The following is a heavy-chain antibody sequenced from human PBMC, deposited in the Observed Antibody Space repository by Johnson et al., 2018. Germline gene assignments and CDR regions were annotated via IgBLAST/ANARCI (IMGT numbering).Heavy chain of an antibody. CDR2: ISSGGSTI. V-gene: IGHV3-11*04. D-gene: IGHD3-22*01. CDR1: GFTFSDYY. CDR3: AKDLSMIVTNDAFDL. J-gene: IGHJ3*01. Sequence: VQLVESGGGLVKPGGSLRLSCAASGFTFSDYYMTWIRQAPGKGLEWVSYISSGGSTIYYGDAVQGRFTVSRDNAKNSLYLQMNSLRAEDTAVDYCAKDLSMIVTNDAFDLWGQGTMVTVSS.